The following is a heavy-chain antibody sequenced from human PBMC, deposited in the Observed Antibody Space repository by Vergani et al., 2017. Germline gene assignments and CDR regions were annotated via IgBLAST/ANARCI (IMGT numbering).Heavy chain of an antibody. CDR2: IYYSGST. D-gene: IGHD2-2*01. CDR3: ARGRKYCSSTSCYLYYYYYYMDV. Sequence: QVQLQESGPGLVKPSETLSLTCTVSGGSISSYYWSWIRQPPGKGLEWIGYIYYSGSTNYNPSLKSRVTISVDTSKNQFSLKLSFVTAADTAVYYCARGRKYCSSTSCYLYYYYYYMDVWGKGTTVTVSS. CDR1: GGSISSYY. V-gene: IGHV4-59*12. J-gene: IGHJ6*03.